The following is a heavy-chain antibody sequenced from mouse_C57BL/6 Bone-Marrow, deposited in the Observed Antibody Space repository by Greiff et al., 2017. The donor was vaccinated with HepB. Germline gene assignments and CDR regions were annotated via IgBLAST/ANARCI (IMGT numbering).Heavy chain of an antibody. CDR3: AREDTTVVGYFDY. CDR1: GFTFSDYY. CDR2: INYDGSST. D-gene: IGHD1-1*01. J-gene: IGHJ2*01. Sequence: EVQLQESEGGLVQPGSSMKLSCTASGFTFSDYYMAWVRQVPEKGLEWVANINYDGSSTYYLDSLKSRFIISRDNAKNILYLQMSSLKSEDTATYYCAREDTTVVGYFDYWGQGTTLTVSS. V-gene: IGHV5-16*01.